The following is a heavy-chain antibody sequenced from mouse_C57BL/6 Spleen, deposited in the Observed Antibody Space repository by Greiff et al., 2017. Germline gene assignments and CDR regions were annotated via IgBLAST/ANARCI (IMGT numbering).Heavy chain of an antibody. D-gene: IGHD1-1*01. CDR1: GFTFSSYA. CDR3: TREDYYRSSAYFDV. V-gene: IGHV5-9-1*02. CDR2: ISSGGDYI. Sequence: EVKLMESGEGLVKPGGSLKLSCAASGFTFSSYAMSWVRQTPEKRLEWVADISSGGDYIYYADTVKGQVTISRDNARNTLYLQMSSLKSADTAMYYCTREDYYRSSAYFDVWGTGTTVTVSS. J-gene: IGHJ1*03.